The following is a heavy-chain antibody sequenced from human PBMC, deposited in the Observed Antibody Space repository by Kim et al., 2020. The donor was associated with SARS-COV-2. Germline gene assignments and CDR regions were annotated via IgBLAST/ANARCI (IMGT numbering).Heavy chain of an antibody. Sequence: GGSLRLSCAASGFTFSSYAMHWVRQAPGKGLEWVAVISYDGSNKYYADSVKGRFTISRDNSKNTLYLQMNSLRAEDTAVYYCARSMVRGVIITGPLDYWGQGTLVTVSS. CDR2: ISYDGSNK. D-gene: IGHD3-10*01. J-gene: IGHJ4*02. V-gene: IGHV3-30*04. CDR3: ARSMVRGVIITGPLDY. CDR1: GFTFSSYA.